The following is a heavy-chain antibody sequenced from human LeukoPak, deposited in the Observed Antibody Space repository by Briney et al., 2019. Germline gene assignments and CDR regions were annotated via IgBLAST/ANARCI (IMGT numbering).Heavy chain of an antibody. D-gene: IGHD2-21*01. CDR2: IYTSGST. Sequence: PSETLSLTCTVSGGSISSGSYYWSWIRRPAGKGLEWIGRIYTSGSTNYNPSLKSRVTISVDTSKNQFSLKLSSVTAADTAVYYSAREGLFLDPWGQGTLVTVSS. CDR1: GGSISSGSYY. CDR3: AREGLFLDP. V-gene: IGHV4-61*02. J-gene: IGHJ5*02.